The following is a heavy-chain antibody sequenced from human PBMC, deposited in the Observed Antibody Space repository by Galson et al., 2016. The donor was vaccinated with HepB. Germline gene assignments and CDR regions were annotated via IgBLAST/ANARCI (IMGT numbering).Heavy chain of an antibody. V-gene: IGHV3-53*04. CDR1: GFTVSRND. D-gene: IGHD6-13*01. J-gene: IGHJ3*02. CDR3: ARGAGYSSSWYAAGRAFDI. CDR2: IYSGAST. Sequence: SLRLSCAASGFTVSRNDMSWVRQAPGKGLEWVSVIYSGASTYYADSVKGRFTISRHNSRNTLYLQMNSLRAEDTALYYCARGAGYSSSWYAAGRAFDIWGQGTVVTVSS.